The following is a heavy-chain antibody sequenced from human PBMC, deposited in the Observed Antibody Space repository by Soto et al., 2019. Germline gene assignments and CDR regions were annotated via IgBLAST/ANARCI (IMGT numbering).Heavy chain of an antibody. J-gene: IGHJ4*02. CDR2: ISWNSGSI. V-gene: IGHV3-9*01. CDR3: AKGDDSSSPILPGLTKGGTDY. D-gene: IGHD6-6*01. Sequence: GGSLRLSCAASGFTFDDYAMHWVRQAPGKGLEWVSGISWNSGSIGYADSVKGRFTISRDNAKNSLYLQMNSLRAEDTALYYCAKGDDSSSPILPGLTKGGTDYWGQGTLVTVSS. CDR1: GFTFDDYA.